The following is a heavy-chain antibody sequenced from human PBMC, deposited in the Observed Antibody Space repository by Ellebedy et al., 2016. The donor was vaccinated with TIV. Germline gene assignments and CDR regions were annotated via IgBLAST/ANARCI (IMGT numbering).Heavy chain of an antibody. CDR1: GFTFSASW. V-gene: IGHV3-7*01. Sequence: PGGSLRLSCAASGFTFSASWMTWVRQAPGQGLEWVANINQDGRTKNYVDSVKGRFTISRDNAKNSLYLQLNSLRVDDTAMYYCATDKVCFTFDIWGRGTMVTVSS. CDR2: INQDGRTK. CDR3: ATDKVCFTFDI. J-gene: IGHJ3*02.